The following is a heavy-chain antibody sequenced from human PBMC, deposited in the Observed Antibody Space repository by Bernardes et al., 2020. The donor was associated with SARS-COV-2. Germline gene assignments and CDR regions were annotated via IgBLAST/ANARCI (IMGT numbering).Heavy chain of an antibody. CDR1: GITFSSHW. CDR2: INGDGSST. V-gene: IGHV3-74*01. CDR3: ARARLRYSIFDAFDI. D-gene: IGHD3-9*01. J-gene: IGHJ3*02. Sequence: SLRLFCVASGITFSSHWMHWVRQAPGKGLVWVSRINGDGSSTSYADSVKGRLTISRDNAKNTVFLQMNSLRAEDTALYYCARARLRYSIFDAFDIWGQGTVVTGSS.